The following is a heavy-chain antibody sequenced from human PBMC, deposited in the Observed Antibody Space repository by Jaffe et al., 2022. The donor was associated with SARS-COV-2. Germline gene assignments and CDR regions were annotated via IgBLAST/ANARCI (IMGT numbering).Heavy chain of an antibody. CDR2: IIPIFGTA. Sequence: QVQLVQSGAEVKKPGSSVKVSCKASGGTFSSYAISWVRQAPGQGLEWMGGIIPIFGTANYAQKFQGRVTITADESTSTAYMELSSLRSEDTAVYYCARWRSAAGHINLPGWYFDLWGRGTLVTVSS. D-gene: IGHD6-13*01. CDR3: ARWRSAAGHINLPGWYFDL. J-gene: IGHJ2*01. V-gene: IGHV1-69*01. CDR1: GGTFSSYA.